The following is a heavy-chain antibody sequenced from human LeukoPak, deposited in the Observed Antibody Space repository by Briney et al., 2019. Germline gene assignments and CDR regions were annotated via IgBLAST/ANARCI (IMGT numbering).Heavy chain of an antibody. CDR3: ARERYSSGPRSMDV. CDR2: ISAYNGDT. CDR1: GYTFTGYG. V-gene: IGHV1-18*01. J-gene: IGHJ6*03. D-gene: IGHD6-25*01. Sequence: ASVKVSCKASGYTFTGYGISWVRQAPGQGLEWMGWISAYNGDTNYAQKFQGRVTMTTETSTNTAYMEVRSLRSDDTAIYYCARERYSSGPRSMDVWGKGTTVTVS.